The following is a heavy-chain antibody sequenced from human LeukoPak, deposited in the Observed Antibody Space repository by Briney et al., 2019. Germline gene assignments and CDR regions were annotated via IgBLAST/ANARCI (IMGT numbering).Heavy chain of an antibody. J-gene: IGHJ4*02. V-gene: IGHV5-51*01. CDR1: GYSLDTFW. CDR2: VYPGDSNP. Sequence: GESLRISFKGSGYSLDTFWIGWGRPMPGKGMEWMGIVYPGDSNPRYSPSFEGQVTISTDKSISTAYLQWTSLRASDTAIYYCARVREAVAGVPTVYYFDYWGQGTLVTVSS. D-gene: IGHD6-19*01. CDR3: ARVREAVAGVPTVYYFDY.